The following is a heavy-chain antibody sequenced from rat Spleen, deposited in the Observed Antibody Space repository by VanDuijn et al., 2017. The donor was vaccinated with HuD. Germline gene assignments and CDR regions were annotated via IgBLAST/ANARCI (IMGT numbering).Heavy chain of an antibody. Sequence: EVQLVESGGGLVQPGRSLKLSCAASGFTFSNYGMHWIRQAPTKGLEWVATIIYGGSRTYYRDSVKGRFTISRNDAKSTLYLQMDSLRSEDTATYYCASHWGRAYFDYWGQGVMVAVSS. CDR3: ASHWGRAYFDY. V-gene: IGHV5-19*01. CDR1: GFTFSNYG. D-gene: IGHD5-1*01. CDR2: IIYGGSRT. J-gene: IGHJ2*01.